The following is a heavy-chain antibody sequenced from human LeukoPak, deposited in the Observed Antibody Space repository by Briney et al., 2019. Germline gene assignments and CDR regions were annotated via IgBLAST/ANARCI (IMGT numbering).Heavy chain of an antibody. CDR2: INPNSGGT. Sequence: ASVKVSCKASGYTFTGYYMHWVRQAPGQGLEWMGWINPNSGGTNYAQKFQGRVTMTRGTSISTAYMELSRLRSDDTAVYYCARGALGYCSSTSCYSWFDPWGQGTLVTVSS. CDR1: GYTFTGYY. D-gene: IGHD2-2*01. J-gene: IGHJ5*02. V-gene: IGHV1-2*02. CDR3: ARGALGYCSSTSCYSWFDP.